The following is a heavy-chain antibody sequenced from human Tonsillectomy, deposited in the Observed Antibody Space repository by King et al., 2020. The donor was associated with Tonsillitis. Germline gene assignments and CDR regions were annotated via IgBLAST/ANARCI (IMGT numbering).Heavy chain of an antibody. V-gene: IGHV1-69*01. Sequence: VQLVESGAEVKKPGSSVKVSCKASGGTFSRDAITWVRQAPGQGLEWMGGIIPIFGTANYAQKFQGRVTITADESTFKAHMELSSLRSEDTAVYYCAIYLSVKRGLFCVGGNCYPPMYVWGTGTTVTVSS. J-gene: IGHJ6*03. CDR3: AIYLSVKRGLFCVGGNCYPPMYV. D-gene: IGHD2-15*01. CDR1: GGTFSRDA. CDR2: IIPIFGTA.